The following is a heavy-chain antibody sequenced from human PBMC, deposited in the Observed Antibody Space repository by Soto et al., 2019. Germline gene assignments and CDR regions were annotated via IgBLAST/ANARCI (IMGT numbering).Heavy chain of an antibody. CDR3: ATSITVVGSRRH. V-gene: IGHV4-59*01. CDR2: IYHSGNT. CDR1: GGSFSSNY. J-gene: IGHJ1*01. Sequence: QVQLQESGPGLVKPSETLSLTCTVSGGSFSSNYWSWIRQPPGKGLEWIGNIYHSGNTNYNPSLRSRVTISVDTSKNQFSRILSSVTAADTAMYYCATSITVVGSRRHWGQGTLVIVSS. D-gene: IGHD6-13*01.